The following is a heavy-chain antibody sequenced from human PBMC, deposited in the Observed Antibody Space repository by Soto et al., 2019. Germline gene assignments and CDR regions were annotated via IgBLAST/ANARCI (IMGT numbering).Heavy chain of an antibody. D-gene: IGHD3-10*01. CDR2: ISYDGSDE. V-gene: IGHV3-30-3*01. J-gene: IGHJ4*02. CDR3: ARDMRHDYASGRLDY. Sequence: GGSLRLSCVACGFTFSDFPLHWVRRAPGKGLEWVAVISYDGSDESYSDSAKGRFTISRDNSKTTVYLQMNTLRADDMAVYHCARDMRHDYASGRLDYCDQGTLIPVSS. CDR1: GFTFSDFP.